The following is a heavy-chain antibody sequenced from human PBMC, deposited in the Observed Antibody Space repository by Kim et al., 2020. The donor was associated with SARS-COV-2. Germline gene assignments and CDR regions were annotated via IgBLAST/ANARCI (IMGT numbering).Heavy chain of an antibody. V-gene: IGHV1-69*13. D-gene: IGHD3-10*01. Sequence: SVKVSCKASGGTFSSYAISWVRQAPGQGLEWMGGIIPIFGTANYAQKFQGRVTITADESTSTAYMELSSLRSEDTAVYYCARVGEDYYGSGSYSESVYYYYGMAVWGQGTTVTVSS. CDR1: GGTFSSYA. CDR3: ARVGEDYYGSGSYSESVYYYYGMAV. CDR2: IIPIFGTA. J-gene: IGHJ6*02.